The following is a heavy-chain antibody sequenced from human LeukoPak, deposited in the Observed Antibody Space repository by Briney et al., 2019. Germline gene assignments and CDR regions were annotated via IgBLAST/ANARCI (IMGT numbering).Heavy chain of an antibody. V-gene: IGHV1-18*01. CDR2: ISAYNGNT. D-gene: IGHD3-3*01. Sequence: ASVKVSCKASGYTFTSYGISWVRQAPGRGLEWMGWISAYNGNTNYAQKLQGRVTMTTDTSTSTAYMELRSLRSDDTAVYYCARDRRTYYDFWSGYSTYNWFDPWGQGTLVTVSS. J-gene: IGHJ5*02. CDR3: ARDRRTYYDFWSGYSTYNWFDP. CDR1: GYTFTSYG.